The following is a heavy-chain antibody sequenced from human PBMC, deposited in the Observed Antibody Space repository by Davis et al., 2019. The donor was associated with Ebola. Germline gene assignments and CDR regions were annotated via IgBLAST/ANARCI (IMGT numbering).Heavy chain of an antibody. Sequence: PGGSLRLSCEASTFTFKNDWMHWVRQSPGKGLVWVARINGDGTSRSYADSVKGRFTISRDNAKKTLTLEMDSLKVEDTAMYYCSRENDFWSNFYARAFVHWGQGTLVTVSS. CDR1: TFTFKNDW. D-gene: IGHD3-3*01. V-gene: IGHV3-74*01. J-gene: IGHJ4*02. CDR2: INGDGTSR. CDR3: SRENDFWSNFYARAFVH.